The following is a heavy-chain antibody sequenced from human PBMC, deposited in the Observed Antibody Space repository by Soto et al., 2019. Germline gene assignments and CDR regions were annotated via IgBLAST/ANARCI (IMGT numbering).Heavy chain of an antibody. CDR2: MNPNSGNT. Sequence: ASVKVSCKASGYTFTSYDINWVRQATGQGLEWMGWMNPNSGNTGYAQKFQGRVTMTRNTSISTAYMELSSLRSEDTAVYYCARDKGPVLFDSSGYLLDYWGQGTLVTVSS. D-gene: IGHD3-22*01. J-gene: IGHJ4*02. CDR3: ARDKGPVLFDSSGYLLDY. V-gene: IGHV1-8*01. CDR1: GYTFTSYD.